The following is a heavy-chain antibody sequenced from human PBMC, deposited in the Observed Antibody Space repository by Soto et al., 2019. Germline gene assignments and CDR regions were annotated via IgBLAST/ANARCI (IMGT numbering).Heavy chain of an antibody. CDR3: ARVPYSGLVIKYYFDS. J-gene: IGHJ4*02. D-gene: IGHD2-21*01. CDR1: GYTFSDYG. CDR2: ISGYNGNT. V-gene: IGHV1-18*04. Sequence: QVQLVQSGVDVQKPGASVKVSCKASGYTFSDYGITWVRQAPGQGLEWMGWISGYNGNTHYAQKFPGRVTRTTETATTTADMERRGLISDDTAVYYCARVPYSGLVIKYYFDSWGQGNLGSVSS.